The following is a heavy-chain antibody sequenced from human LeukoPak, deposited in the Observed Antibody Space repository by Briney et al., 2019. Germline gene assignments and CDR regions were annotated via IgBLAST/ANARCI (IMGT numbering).Heavy chain of an antibody. CDR3: ARGQVPAARGYNWFDP. CDR1: GWSFNDYY. J-gene: IGHJ5*02. CDR2: INARGDT. Sequence: SETLSLTCAVYGWSFNDYYWNWIRQPPGKGLEWIGEINARGDTNYNPSLKSRVTISVDTSKKQFSLRLTSMVAADTALYYCARGQVPAARGYNWFDPWGQGTLVTVSS. D-gene: IGHD2-2*01. V-gene: IGHV4-34*01.